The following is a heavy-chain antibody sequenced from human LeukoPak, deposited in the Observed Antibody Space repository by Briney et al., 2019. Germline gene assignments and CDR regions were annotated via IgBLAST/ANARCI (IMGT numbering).Heavy chain of an antibody. CDR3: AREGQQLVPDY. Sequence: GGSLXLSCAASGFTFSSYVMYWVRQAPGKGLEWVAAISNDGSNKYYADSVKGRFTISRDNSKNRLYLQMNSLRTEDTAVYYCAREGQQLVPDYWGQGTLVTVSS. J-gene: IGHJ4*02. V-gene: IGHV3-30-3*01. CDR1: GFTFSSYV. CDR2: ISNDGSNK. D-gene: IGHD6-13*01.